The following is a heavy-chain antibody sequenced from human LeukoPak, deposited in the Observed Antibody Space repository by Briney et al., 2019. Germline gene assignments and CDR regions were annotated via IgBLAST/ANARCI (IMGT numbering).Heavy chain of an antibody. V-gene: IGHV4-59*08. CDR1: GGSISSYY. Sequence: SETLSLTCTVSGGSISSYYWSWIRQPPGKGLEWIGNIYYSGSTNYNPYLKSRVTISVDTSKNQFSLKLSSVTAADTAVYYCARQDSSGWKYWYFDLWGRGTLVTVSS. CDR3: ARQDSSGWKYWYFDL. CDR2: IYYSGST. J-gene: IGHJ2*01. D-gene: IGHD6-19*01.